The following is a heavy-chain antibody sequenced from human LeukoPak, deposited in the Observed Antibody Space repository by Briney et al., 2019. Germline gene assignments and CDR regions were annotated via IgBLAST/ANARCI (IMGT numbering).Heavy chain of an antibody. CDR3: VRRRGSSWKGGFDY. CDR1: GYDFNTFW. CDR2: IYPGDSDT. D-gene: IGHD6-13*01. V-gene: IGHV5-51*01. J-gene: IGHJ4*02. Sequence: GESLKISCEGSGYDFNTFWIGWVRQQPGEGLEWVGIIYPGDSDTKYSPAVQVQVTISADKPITTAYLQWSSLKASDTAMYYCVRRRGSSWKGGFDYWGQGTLVTVSS.